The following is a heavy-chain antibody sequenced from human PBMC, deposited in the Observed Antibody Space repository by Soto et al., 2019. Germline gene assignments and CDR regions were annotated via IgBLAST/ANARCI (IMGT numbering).Heavy chain of an antibody. CDR3: ARVWGGAFDI. CDR2: IYYSGST. V-gene: IGHV4-59*11. J-gene: IGHJ3*02. D-gene: IGHD3-10*01. CDR1: GSSILSHY. Sequence: SATLSISFTFQGSSILSHYWSWIRQPPGKGLEWIGYIYYSGSTNYNPSLKSRVTISVDTSKNQFSLKLSSVTAADTAVYYCARVWGGAFDIWGQGTMVT.